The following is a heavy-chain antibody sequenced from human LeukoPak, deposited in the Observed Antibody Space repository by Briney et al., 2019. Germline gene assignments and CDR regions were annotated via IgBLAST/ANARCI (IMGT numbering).Heavy chain of an antibody. Sequence: PGGSLRLSCAASGFTFSSYDMHWVRQATGKGLEWVSAIGTAGDTYYPGSVKGRFTISRENAKNSLYLQMNSLRAGDTAVYYCARAVMMVQGVIDAFDIWGQGTMVTVSS. CDR3: ARAVMMVQGVIDAFDI. CDR1: GFTFSSYD. J-gene: IGHJ3*02. CDR2: IGTAGDT. D-gene: IGHD3-10*01. V-gene: IGHV3-13*01.